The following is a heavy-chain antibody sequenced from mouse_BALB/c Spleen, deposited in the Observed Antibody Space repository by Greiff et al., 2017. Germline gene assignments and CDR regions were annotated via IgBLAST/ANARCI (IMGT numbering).Heavy chain of an antibody. J-gene: IGHJ2*01. CDR3: ASGDY. CDR1: GFTFSSFG. CDR2: ISSGSSTI. V-gene: IGHV5-17*02. Sequence: EVQLVESGGGLVQPGGSRKLSCAASGFTFSSFGMHWVRQAPEKGLEWVAYISSGSSTIYYADTVKGRFTISRDNPKNTLFLQMTSLRSEDTAMYYCASGDYWGQGTTLTVSS.